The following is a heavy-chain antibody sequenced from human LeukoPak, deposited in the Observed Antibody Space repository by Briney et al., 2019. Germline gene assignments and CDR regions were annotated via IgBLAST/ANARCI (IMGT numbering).Heavy chain of an antibody. CDR1: GGSFSGYY. V-gene: IGHV4-34*01. J-gene: IGHJ6*03. CDR2: INHSGST. Sequence: SETLSLTCAVYGGSFSGYYWSWIRQPPGKGLEWIGEINHSGSTNYNPSLKSRVTISVDTSKNQFSLKLSSVTAADTAVYYCARARHIGYMDVWGKGTTVTVSS. D-gene: IGHD2-21*01. CDR3: ARARHIGYMDV.